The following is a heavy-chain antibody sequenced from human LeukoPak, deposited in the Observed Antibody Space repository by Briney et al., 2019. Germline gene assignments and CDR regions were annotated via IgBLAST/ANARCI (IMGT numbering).Heavy chain of an antibody. CDR3: ARAASSSCYVDY. J-gene: IGHJ4*02. CDR1: GGSFSGYY. V-gene: IGHV4-34*01. Sequence: PSETLSLTCAVYGGSFSGYYWSWIRQPPGKGLEWIGEINHSGSTNYNPSLKSRVTISVDTSKNQFSLKLSSVTAADTAVYYCARAASSSCYVDYWGQGTLVTVSS. D-gene: IGHD6-13*01. CDR2: INHSGST.